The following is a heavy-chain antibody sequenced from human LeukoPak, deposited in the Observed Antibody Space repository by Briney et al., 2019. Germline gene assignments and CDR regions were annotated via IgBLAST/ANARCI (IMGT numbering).Heavy chain of an antibody. CDR2: ISSSSSYI. Sequence: GGSLRLSCAASGFTFSSYSMNWVRQAPGKGLEWVSSISSSSSYIYYADSVKGRFTISRDNAKNSLYLQMNSLRAEDTAVYYCARGRSGSFDFDYWGQGTLVTVSS. CDR1: GFTFSSYS. D-gene: IGHD1-26*01. J-gene: IGHJ4*02. V-gene: IGHV3-21*01. CDR3: ARGRSGSFDFDY.